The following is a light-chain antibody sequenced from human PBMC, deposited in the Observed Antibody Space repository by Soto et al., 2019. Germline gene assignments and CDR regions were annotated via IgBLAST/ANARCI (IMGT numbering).Light chain of an antibody. V-gene: IGLV2-14*01. J-gene: IGLJ3*02. Sequence: QSALTQPASVTGSPGQSITISCTGTSGDVGGYNRVSWYQQYPGTAPKLMIYEVTNRPSGVSDRFSGSKSADTASLTISGLQPEDEADYYCSSYTIRSTWVFGGGTKVTVL. CDR2: EVT. CDR3: SSYTIRSTWV. CDR1: SGDVGGYNR.